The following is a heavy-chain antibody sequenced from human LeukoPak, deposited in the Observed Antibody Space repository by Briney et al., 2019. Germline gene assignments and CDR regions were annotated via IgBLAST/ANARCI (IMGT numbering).Heavy chain of an antibody. CDR2: VYHTGST. V-gene: IGHV4-30-4*08. CDR3: AREGAGYRSSWYILY. CDR1: GASINDGDYY. Sequence: PSETLSLTCTVSGASINDGDYYWSWIRQSPGKGLEWIGYVYHTGSTYYNPSLKSRLTISVDTSENQFSLTLTSVTAADTGVYYCAREGAGYRSSWYILYWGHGALVTVSS. D-gene: IGHD6-13*01. J-gene: IGHJ4*01.